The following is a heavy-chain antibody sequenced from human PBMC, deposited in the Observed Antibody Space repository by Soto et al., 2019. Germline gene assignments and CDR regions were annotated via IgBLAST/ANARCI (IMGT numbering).Heavy chain of an antibody. CDR1: GGTFRSYA. D-gene: IGHD6-6*01. Sequence: QVQLVQSGAEVKKPGSSVSVSCKASGGTFRSYAISWLRQAPGQGLEWMGGITPIYGTPNYAQKFQGRVTITAHESTSTAYMELGSLTSEDTAFYYCARTRGGYSSSRTGFDPWGQGTLVTVSS. CDR3: ARTRGGYSSSRTGFDP. J-gene: IGHJ5*02. V-gene: IGHV1-69*01. CDR2: ITPIYGTP.